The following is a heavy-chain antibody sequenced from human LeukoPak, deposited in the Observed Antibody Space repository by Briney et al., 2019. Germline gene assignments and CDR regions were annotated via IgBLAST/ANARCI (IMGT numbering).Heavy chain of an antibody. CDR2: ISSSSSTI. Sequence: QSGGSLRLSCAASGFTFSSYSMNWVRQAPGKGLEWVSYISSSSSTIYYADSVKGRFTISRDNAKNSLYLQMNSLRAEDTAVYYCAREIRLLWVFVDYWGQGTLVTVSS. CDR1: GFTFSSYS. D-gene: IGHD2-2*01. CDR3: AREIRLLWVFVDY. J-gene: IGHJ4*02. V-gene: IGHV3-48*04.